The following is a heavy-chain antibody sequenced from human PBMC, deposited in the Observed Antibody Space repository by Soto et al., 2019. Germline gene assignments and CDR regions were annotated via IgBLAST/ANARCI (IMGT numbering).Heavy chain of an antibody. Sequence: SETLSLTCTVSGGSISSGAYYWSWIRQPPGKGLEWIGYIYYSGSTYYNPSLKSRITISVDTSRNQFSLNLSSVTAADTAVYYCARDLVSLGSYFDYWGQGTLVTVSS. V-gene: IGHV4-30-4*01. J-gene: IGHJ4*02. CDR2: IYYSGST. D-gene: IGHD1-26*01. CDR1: GGSISSGAYY. CDR3: ARDLVSLGSYFDY.